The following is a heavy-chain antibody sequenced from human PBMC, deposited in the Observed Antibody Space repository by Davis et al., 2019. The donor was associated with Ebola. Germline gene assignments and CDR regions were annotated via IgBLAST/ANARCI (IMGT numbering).Heavy chain of an antibody. Sequence: GESLKISCAASGFTFSSYGMHWVRQAPGRGLEWVAFVRSHGSDDHYADSVKGRFTISRDNSKNTLYLQMNSLRAEDTAVYYCARDGVFRTLDYWGQGTLVTVSS. D-gene: IGHD3-10*01. CDR3: ARDGVFRTLDY. V-gene: IGHV3-30*02. CDR1: GFTFSSYG. J-gene: IGHJ4*02. CDR2: VRSHGSDD.